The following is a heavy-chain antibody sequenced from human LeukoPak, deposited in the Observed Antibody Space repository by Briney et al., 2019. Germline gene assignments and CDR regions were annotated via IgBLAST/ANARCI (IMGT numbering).Heavy chain of an antibody. Sequence: GASVKVSCKASGGTFSSYAISWVRQAPGQGLEWMGGIIPIFGTANYAQKFQGRVTMTRDMSTSTVYMELSSLRSEDTAVYYCAREAYYYDSSGYYYFDYWGQGTLVTVSS. V-gene: IGHV1-69*05. CDR3: AREAYYYDSSGYYYFDY. CDR2: IIPIFGTA. D-gene: IGHD3-22*01. CDR1: GGTFSSYA. J-gene: IGHJ4*02.